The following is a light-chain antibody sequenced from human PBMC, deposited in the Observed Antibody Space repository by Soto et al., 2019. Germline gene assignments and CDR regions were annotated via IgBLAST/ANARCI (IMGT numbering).Light chain of an antibody. J-gene: IGKJ4*01. V-gene: IGKV1-12*01. CDR1: QGISSW. CDR3: QQTTSFPLA. Sequence: DIQMTQSPSFVSASVGDRVTITCRASQGISSWLAWYQHRPGRAPMLLIHAASNLESGVPSRFSGSGSGTYFTLTISSLQPEDFATYYCQQTTSFPLAFGGGTKVEIK. CDR2: AAS.